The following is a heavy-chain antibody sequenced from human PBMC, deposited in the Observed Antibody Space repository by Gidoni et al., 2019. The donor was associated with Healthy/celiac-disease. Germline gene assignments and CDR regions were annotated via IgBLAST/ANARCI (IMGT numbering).Heavy chain of an antibody. CDR3: ARVSVAGVYYYYYGMDV. V-gene: IGHV4-38-2*01. J-gene: IGHJ6*02. Sequence: QVQLQESGPGLVKPSETLSLTCAVSGYSISSGYYWGWIRQPPGKGLEGIGSIYHSGSTYYNPSLKSRVTISVDTSKNQFSLKLSSVTAADTAVYYCARVSVAGVYYYYYGMDVWGQGTTVTVSS. CDR1: GYSISSGYY. CDR2: IYHSGST. D-gene: IGHD6-19*01.